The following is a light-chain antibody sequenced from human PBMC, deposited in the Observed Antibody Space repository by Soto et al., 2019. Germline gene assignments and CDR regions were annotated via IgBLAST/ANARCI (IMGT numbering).Light chain of an antibody. J-gene: IGKJ1*01. Sequence: EIVMTQSPATLSVSPGERATLSCRASQSVSSNLAWYQQQPGQAPRLLIYGASTRATGIPARFSGSGSGTEFSLTISSLHSEDFAVYYCQQYNNWPPWTFGQGTKVEIK. V-gene: IGKV3-15*01. CDR1: QSVSSN. CDR2: GAS. CDR3: QQYNNWPPWT.